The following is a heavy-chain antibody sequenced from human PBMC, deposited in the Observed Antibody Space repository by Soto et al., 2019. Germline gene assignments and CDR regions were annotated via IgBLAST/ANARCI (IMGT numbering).Heavy chain of an antibody. CDR3: AKDPLAVAGLDY. J-gene: IGHJ4*02. CDR1: GFTFSRVS. V-gene: IGHV3-23*01. Sequence: PGGSLRLSCEASGFTFSRVSMNWVRQAPGKGLEWVSSITNSGGSTHYADSVKGRFTISRDNSKNTLYLQMNSLRAEDTAIYFCAKDPLAVAGLDYWGQGTLVTVSS. D-gene: IGHD6-19*01. CDR2: ITNSGGST.